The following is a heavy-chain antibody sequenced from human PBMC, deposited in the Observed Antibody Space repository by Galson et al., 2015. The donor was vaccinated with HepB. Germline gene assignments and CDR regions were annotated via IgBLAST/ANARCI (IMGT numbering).Heavy chain of an antibody. D-gene: IGHD2-15*01. Sequence: SLRLSCAASGFTFSDYYMSWIRQAPGKGLEWVSYISSSGSTIYYADSVKGRFTISRDNAKNSLYLQMSSLRSEDTAVYYCARGGHDIVVAPSDYWGQGTLVTVSS. V-gene: IGHV3-11*01. CDR1: GFTFSDYY. CDR3: ARGGHDIVVAPSDY. CDR2: ISSSGSTI. J-gene: IGHJ4*02.